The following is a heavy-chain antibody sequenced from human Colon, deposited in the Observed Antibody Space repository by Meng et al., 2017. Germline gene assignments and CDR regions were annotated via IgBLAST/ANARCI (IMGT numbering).Heavy chain of an antibody. CDR1: GDSVSSPSYY. Sequence: QVQLQGSGPRLVRPSETLSLTCTLSGDSVSSPSYYWSWIRQTPGKGLEWVGYVYYTGSANYNPSLKSRVTISVDTSKNHFSLNLTSVTAADTAVYYCARGRGSYSSIDFWGQGTLVTVSS. J-gene: IGHJ4*02. V-gene: IGHV4-61*03. CDR3: ARGRGSYSSIDF. D-gene: IGHD1-26*01. CDR2: VYYTGSA.